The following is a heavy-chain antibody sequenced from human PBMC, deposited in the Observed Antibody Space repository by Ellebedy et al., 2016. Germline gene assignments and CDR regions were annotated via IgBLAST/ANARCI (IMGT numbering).Heavy chain of an antibody. Sequence: ASVKVSXKASGYTFTSYDINWVRQATGQGLEWMGWMNPNSGNTGYAQKFQGRVTMTRNTSISTAYMELSSLRSEDTAVYYCARVSGYYKGHYYYYGMDVWGQGTTVTVSS. CDR3: ARVSGYYKGHYYYYGMDV. CDR2: MNPNSGNT. V-gene: IGHV1-8*01. J-gene: IGHJ6*02. D-gene: IGHD3-9*01. CDR1: GYTFTSYD.